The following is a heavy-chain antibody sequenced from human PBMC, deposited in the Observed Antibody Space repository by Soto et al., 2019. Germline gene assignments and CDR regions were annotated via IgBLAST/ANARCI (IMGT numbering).Heavy chain of an antibody. J-gene: IGHJ5*02. D-gene: IGHD3-10*01. CDR3: ASSRPMVRGVRRWFDP. CDR1: GGSFSGYY. CDR2: INHSGST. V-gene: IGHV4-34*01. Sequence: SETLSLTCAVYGGSFSGYYWSWIRQPPGKGLEWIGEINHSGSTNYNPSLKSRVTISVDTSKNQFSLKLSSVTAADTAVYYCASSRPMVRGVRRWFDPWGQGTLVT.